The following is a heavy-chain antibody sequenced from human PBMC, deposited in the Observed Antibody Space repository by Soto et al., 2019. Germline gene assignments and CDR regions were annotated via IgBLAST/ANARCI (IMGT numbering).Heavy chain of an antibody. V-gene: IGHV4-34*01. Sequence: SETLSLTCAVYGGSFSGYYWSWIRQPPGKGLEWIGEINHSGSTNYNPSLKSRVTISVDTSKNQFSLKLSSVTAADTAVYYCASSNSDFWSGYYEYYFDYWGQRTLVTVSS. CDR1: GGSFSGYY. J-gene: IGHJ4*02. CDR2: INHSGST. CDR3: ASSNSDFWSGYYEYYFDY. D-gene: IGHD3-3*01.